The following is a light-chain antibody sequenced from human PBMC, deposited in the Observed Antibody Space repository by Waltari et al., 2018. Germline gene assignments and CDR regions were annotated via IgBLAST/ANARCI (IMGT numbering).Light chain of an antibody. CDR1: SRDIGGSNF. V-gene: IGLV2-8*01. CDR2: DVN. J-gene: IGLJ3*02. CDR3: SAFAGSNNFGV. Sequence: QSALTQPPSASGSPGQSVTISCTGTSRDIGGSNFVSWYQQRPGKAPRFLIYDVNKSPSGVSCRFSGSKSGNTASLTVSGLQPDDEATYYCSAFAGSNNFGVFGGGTKLTVL.